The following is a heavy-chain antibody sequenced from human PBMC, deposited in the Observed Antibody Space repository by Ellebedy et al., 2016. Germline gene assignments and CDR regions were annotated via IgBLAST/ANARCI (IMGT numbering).Heavy chain of an antibody. V-gene: IGHV1-46*01. CDR3: VRGIVVGARGAGD. CDR2: MNPSSGST. CDR1: GYSLMDYG. J-gene: IGHJ4*02. D-gene: IGHD1-26*01. Sequence: ASVKVSCXASGYSLMDYGFSWVRQAPGQGLEWVATMNPSSGSTSYAQKIQGRVTMTRDTSTSTVYMEMSSLRSEDTAVYYCVRGIVVGARGAGDWGQGTLVTVSS.